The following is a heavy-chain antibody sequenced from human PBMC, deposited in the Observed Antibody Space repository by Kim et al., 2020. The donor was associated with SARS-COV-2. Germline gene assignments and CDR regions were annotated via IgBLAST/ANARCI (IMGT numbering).Heavy chain of an antibody. CDR1: GFTFSSYG. CDR3: AKEFDDSSSWYPGGYFDY. J-gene: IGHJ4*02. D-gene: IGHD6-13*01. Sequence: GGSLRLSCAASGFTFSSYGMHWVRQAPGKGLEWVAVISYDGSNKYYADSVKGRFTISRDNSKNTLYLQMNSLRAEDTAVYYCAKEFDDSSSWYPGGYFDYWGQGTLVTVSS. CDR2: ISYDGSNK. V-gene: IGHV3-30*18.